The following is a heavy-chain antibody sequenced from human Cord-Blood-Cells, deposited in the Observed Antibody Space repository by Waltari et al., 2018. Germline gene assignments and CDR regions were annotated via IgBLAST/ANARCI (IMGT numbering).Heavy chain of an antibody. CDR1: GGTFSSYA. CDR3: ARGRRGSSYYFDY. D-gene: IGHD6-6*01. V-gene: IGHV1-69*09. CDR2: IIPILGIA. J-gene: IGHJ4*02. Sequence: QVQLVQSGAEVKKPGSSVKVSCKAYGGTFSSYAISWVRQAPGQGLEWMGRIIPILGIANYAQKFQGRVTITADKSTSTAYMELSSLRSEDTAVYYCARGRRGSSYYFDYWGQGTLVTVSS.